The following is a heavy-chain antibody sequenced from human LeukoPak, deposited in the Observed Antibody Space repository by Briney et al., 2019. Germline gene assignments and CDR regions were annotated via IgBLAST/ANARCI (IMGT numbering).Heavy chain of an antibody. CDR3: ARDIGYSGYDPEWGSPYFDY. V-gene: IGHV3-66*01. Sequence: LPGGSLRLSCAVSGVTVYSNYMSWVRQAPGKGLEWVSVIYRDGGTNYADSVKGRFTISRDKSKNTLYLQMNSLRAEDTAVYYCARDIGYSGYDPEWGSPYFDYWGQGTLVTVSS. CDR1: GVTVYSNY. J-gene: IGHJ4*02. D-gene: IGHD5-12*01. CDR2: IYRDGGT.